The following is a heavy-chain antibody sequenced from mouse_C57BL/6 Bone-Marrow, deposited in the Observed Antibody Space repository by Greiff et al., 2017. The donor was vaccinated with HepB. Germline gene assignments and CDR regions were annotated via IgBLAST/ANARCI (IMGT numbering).Heavy chain of an antibody. CDR2: IWSGGST. CDR1: GFSLTSYG. J-gene: IGHJ3*01. CDR3: ARERESYAVFAY. Sequence: QVQLKQSGPGLVQPSQSLSITCTVSGFSLTSYGVHWVRQSPGKGLEWLGVIWSGGSTDYNAAFISRLSISKDNSKSQVFFKMNSLQADDTAIYYCARERESYAVFAYWGQGTLVTVSA. D-gene: IGHD6-1*02. V-gene: IGHV2-2*01.